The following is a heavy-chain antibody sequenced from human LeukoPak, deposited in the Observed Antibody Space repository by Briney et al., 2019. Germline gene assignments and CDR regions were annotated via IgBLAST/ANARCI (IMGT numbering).Heavy chain of an antibody. Sequence: PGRSLRLSCAASGFTFSGYAMHWVRQAPGKGLEWVAVISYDGSNKYYADSVKGRFTISRDNSKNTLYLQMNSLRAEDTAVYYCADYYYDSSGYYAGDYWGQGTLVTVSS. J-gene: IGHJ4*02. CDR1: GFTFSGYA. CDR2: ISYDGSNK. V-gene: IGHV3-30-3*01. D-gene: IGHD3-22*01. CDR3: ADYYYDSSGYYAGDY.